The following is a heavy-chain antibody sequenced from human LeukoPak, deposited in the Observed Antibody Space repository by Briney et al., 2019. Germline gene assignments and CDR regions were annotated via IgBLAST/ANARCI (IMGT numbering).Heavy chain of an antibody. CDR1: GFTFSSYG. V-gene: IGHV3-33*01. D-gene: IGHD2-8*01. CDR2: IWYDGSNK. Sequence: PGGSLRLSCAASGFTFSSYGMHWVRQAPGKGLEWVAVIWYDGSNKYYADSVKGRFTISRDNSQNTLYLQMNSLRAEDTAVYYCARDSCTNGVCYLFDYWGQGTLVTVS. J-gene: IGHJ4*02. CDR3: ARDSCTNGVCYLFDY.